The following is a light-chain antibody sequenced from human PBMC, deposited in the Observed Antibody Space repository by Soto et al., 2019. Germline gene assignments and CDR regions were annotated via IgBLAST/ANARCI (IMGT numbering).Light chain of an antibody. CDR2: GAS. V-gene: IGKV3-20*01. CDR1: QSVSSSY. Sequence: EIVLTQSPGTLSLSPGERATLSCRASQSVSSSYLAWYQQKPGQAPRLLIYGASSRATGIPDRFSGSGSGTDFTLTISRLEPEDFAVYYCQQYGSSRTFXQGTKADIK. CDR3: QQYGSSRT. J-gene: IGKJ1*01.